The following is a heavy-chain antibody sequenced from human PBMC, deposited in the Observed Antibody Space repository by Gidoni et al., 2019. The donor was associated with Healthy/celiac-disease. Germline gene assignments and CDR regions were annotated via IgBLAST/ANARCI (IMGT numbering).Heavy chain of an antibody. CDR3: ARGTVVRVGYFDY. CDR2: IWYDGSNK. V-gene: IGHV3-33*01. CDR1: GFPFSSYG. Sequence: QVQLVASGGGVVQPGRSRSLSCAASGFPFSSYGMHGVRQAPGKGLEWVAVIWYDGSNKYYADSVKGRFTISRDNSKNTLYLQMNSLRAEDTAVYYCARGTVVRVGYFDYWGQGTLVTVSS. J-gene: IGHJ4*02. D-gene: IGHD2-15*01.